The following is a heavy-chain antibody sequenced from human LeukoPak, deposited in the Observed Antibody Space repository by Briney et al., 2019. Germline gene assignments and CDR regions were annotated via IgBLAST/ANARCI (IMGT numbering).Heavy chain of an antibody. CDR2: IYYSGST. CDR1: GGSISSSSYY. V-gene: IGHV4-39*01. Sequence: PSETLSLTCTVSGGSISSSSYYWGWIRQPPGKGLEWIGSIYYSGSTYYNPSLKSRVTISVDTSKNQFSLKLSSVTAADTAVYYCARHALGAVVPAVPDYWGQGTLVTVSS. D-gene: IGHD2-2*01. CDR3: ARHALGAVVPAVPDY. J-gene: IGHJ4*02.